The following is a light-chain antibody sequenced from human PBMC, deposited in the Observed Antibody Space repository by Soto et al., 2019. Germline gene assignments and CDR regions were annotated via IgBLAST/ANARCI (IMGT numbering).Light chain of an antibody. J-gene: IGKJ1*01. CDR2: AAS. Sequence: DIQMTPAPSPLSASVGDRLTITFRASQSISSYLNWYQQKQGKXPKXXIYAASSLQSGVPSRFSGSGSGTDLTITISSLQPEDFETYYCQQSYSTPPTFGQGTKVDIK. V-gene: IGKV1-39*01. CDR3: QQSYSTPPT. CDR1: QSISSY.